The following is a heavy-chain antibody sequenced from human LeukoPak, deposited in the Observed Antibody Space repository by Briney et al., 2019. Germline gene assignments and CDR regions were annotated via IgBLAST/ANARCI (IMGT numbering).Heavy chain of an antibody. Sequence: GGSLRLSCAASGFSFGNHAMHWVRQAPGKGLEWLAVTSYDGTRQYYADFVRGRFTISRENSKNTLYLHMNSLRVDDTAVYYCAKDWSEGSGSYTDYWGQGALVTVSS. CDR3: AKDWSEGSGSYTDY. V-gene: IGHV3-30*04. D-gene: IGHD3-10*01. J-gene: IGHJ4*02. CDR2: TSYDGTRQ. CDR1: GFSFGNHA.